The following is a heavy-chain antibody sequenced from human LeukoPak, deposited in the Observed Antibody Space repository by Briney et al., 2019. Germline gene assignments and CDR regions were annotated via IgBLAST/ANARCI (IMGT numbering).Heavy chain of an antibody. CDR3: ARVPTRLGYCSSTSCRREYYSDY. J-gene: IGHJ4*02. CDR2: INHSGST. CDR1: GGSFSGYY. V-gene: IGHV4-34*01. Sequence: SETLSLTCAVYGGSFSGYYWSWIRQPPGKGLEWIGEINHSGSTNYNPSLKSRVTISVDTSKNQFSLKLSSVTAADTAVYYCARVPTRLGYCSSTSCRREYYSDYWGQGTLVTVSS. D-gene: IGHD2-2*01.